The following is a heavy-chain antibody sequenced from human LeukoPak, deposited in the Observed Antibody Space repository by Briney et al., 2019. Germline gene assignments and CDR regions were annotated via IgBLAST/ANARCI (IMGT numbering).Heavy chain of an antibody. V-gene: IGHV3-23*01. D-gene: IGHD6-19*01. CDR1: GFTFSSYA. CDR2: ISGSGGST. Sequence: PGGSLRLSCAASGFTFSSYAMSWVRHAPGTGLEWVSAISGSGGSTYYADPVKGRFTISRDNSKNTLYLQMNSLRAEDTAVYYCAKEREYSSGWSPRTFDYWGQGTLVTVSS. J-gene: IGHJ4*02. CDR3: AKEREYSSGWSPRTFDY.